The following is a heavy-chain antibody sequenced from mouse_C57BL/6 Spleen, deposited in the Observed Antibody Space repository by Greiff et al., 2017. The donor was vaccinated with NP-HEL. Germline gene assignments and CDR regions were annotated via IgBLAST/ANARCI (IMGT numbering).Heavy chain of an antibody. J-gene: IGHJ4*01. CDR1: GYAFTNYL. V-gene: IGHV1-54*01. CDR3: ARGALMRGYAMDY. CDR2: INPGSGGT. D-gene: IGHD2-3*01. Sequence: VQLQQSGAELVRPGTSVKVSCKASGYAFTNYLIEWVKQRPGQGLEWIGVINPGSGGTNYNEKFKGKATLTADKSSSTAYMQLSSLTSEDSAVYFCARGALMRGYAMDYWGQGTSVTVSS.